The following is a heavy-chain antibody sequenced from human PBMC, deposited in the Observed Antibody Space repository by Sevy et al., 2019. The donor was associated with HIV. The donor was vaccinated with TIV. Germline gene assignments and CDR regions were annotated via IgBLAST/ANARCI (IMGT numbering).Heavy chain of an antibody. Sequence: GGSLRLSCAASGFTFSNYFINWVRQAPGKGLEWVSSISSGSSYIFYAASVKGRFTISRYNAKNSLYLHMNSLRAEDTAVYYCARGDYYGSLYYFDYWGPGTLVTVSS. CDR3: ARGDYYGSLYYFDY. J-gene: IGHJ4*02. CDR1: GFTFSNYF. V-gene: IGHV3-21*01. CDR2: ISSGSSYI. D-gene: IGHD3-10*01.